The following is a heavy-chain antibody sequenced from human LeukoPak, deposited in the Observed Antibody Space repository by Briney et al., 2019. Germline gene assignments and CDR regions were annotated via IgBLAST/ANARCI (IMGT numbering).Heavy chain of an antibody. CDR3: ARVPVYDFWSGYSHNWFDP. CDR1: GGSISSSSYY. CDR2: IYYSGST. J-gene: IGHJ5*02. Sequence: SETLSLTCTVSGGSISSSSYYWGWIRQPPGKGLEWIGSIYYSGSTYYNPSLKSRVTISVDTSKNQFSLKLSSVTAADTAVYYCARVPVYDFWSGYSHNWFDPSGQGTLVTVSS. V-gene: IGHV4-39*01. D-gene: IGHD3-3*01.